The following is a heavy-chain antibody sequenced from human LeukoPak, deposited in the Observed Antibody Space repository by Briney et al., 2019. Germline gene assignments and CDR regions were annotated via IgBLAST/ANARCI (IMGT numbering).Heavy chain of an antibody. Sequence: GESLKISCQGSGYSITTYWIGWVRQVPGKGLEWMGIIHPADSETRYSPPFQGQVSISVDKSINTAYLQWSSLEASDTAMYYCARQSRLNTNCYIIDYWGQGTLVTVSS. V-gene: IGHV5-51*01. D-gene: IGHD2-2*01. CDR2: IHPADSET. CDR1: GYSITTYW. CDR3: ARQSRLNTNCYIIDY. J-gene: IGHJ4*02.